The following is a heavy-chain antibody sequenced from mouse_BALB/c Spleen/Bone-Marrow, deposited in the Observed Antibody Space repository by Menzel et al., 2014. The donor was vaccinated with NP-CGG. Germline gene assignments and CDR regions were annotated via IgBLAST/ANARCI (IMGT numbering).Heavy chain of an antibody. CDR1: GYTFTSYY. CDR3: TRGLRAWFDY. D-gene: IGHD3-1*01. Sequence: QVQQQQSGAELVKPGASVKLSCKASGYTFTSYYMYWVKQRPGQGLEWIGGINPSNGGTNFNEKFKSKSTLTVDKSSSTAYMQLSSLTSEDSAVYYCTRGLRAWFDYWSQGTLVTVSA. V-gene: IGHV1S81*02. CDR2: INPSNGGT. J-gene: IGHJ3*01.